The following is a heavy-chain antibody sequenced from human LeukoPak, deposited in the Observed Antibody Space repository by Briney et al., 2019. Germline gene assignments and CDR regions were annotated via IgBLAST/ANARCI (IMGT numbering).Heavy chain of an antibody. V-gene: IGHV3-74*03. J-gene: IGHJ4*02. CDR3: ASYVSAHYGYDY. Sequence: PGGSLRLSCAASGFTFSSYWMHWVRQAPGKGLVWVSRINNDGSSTTYADSAKGRFTISRDNAKNTLYLQMNSLRAEDTAVYYCASYVSAHYGYDYWGQGTLVTVSS. CDR2: INNDGSST. CDR1: GFTFSSYW. D-gene: IGHD3-10*01.